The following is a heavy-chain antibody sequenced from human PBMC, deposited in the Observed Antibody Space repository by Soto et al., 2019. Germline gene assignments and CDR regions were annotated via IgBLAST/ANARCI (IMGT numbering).Heavy chain of an antibody. D-gene: IGHD1-26*01. V-gene: IGHV1-69*12. J-gene: IGHJ3*02. CDR1: GGTFSSYA. Sequence: QVQLVQSGAEVKKPGSSVKVSCKASGGTFSSYAISWVRQAPGQGLEWMGGIIPIFGTANYAQKFQGRVTITADEYTSTAYMELSSLRSEDTAVYYCARDPPLGGSYDVDAFDIWGQGTMVTVSS. CDR3: ARDPPLGGSYDVDAFDI. CDR2: IIPIFGTA.